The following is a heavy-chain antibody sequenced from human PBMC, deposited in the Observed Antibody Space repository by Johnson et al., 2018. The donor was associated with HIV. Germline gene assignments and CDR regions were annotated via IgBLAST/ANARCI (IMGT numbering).Heavy chain of an antibody. V-gene: IGHV3-30*03. J-gene: IGHJ3*01. Sequence: QVQLVESGGGVVQPGTSLRLSCTASGFIFHNYAMHWVRQAPGKGLEWVAVISYDGSNKYYADSVKGRFSISRDNSKNMVYLQMNSLRPEDTAVYYCARDGRDLVTRGSFDVWGQGTVVTVSS. D-gene: IGHD3-9*01. CDR1: GFIFHNYA. CDR3: ARDGRDLVTRGSFDV. CDR2: ISYDGSNK.